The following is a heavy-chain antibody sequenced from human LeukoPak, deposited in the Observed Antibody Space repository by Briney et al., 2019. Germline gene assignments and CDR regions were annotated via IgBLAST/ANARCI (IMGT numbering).Heavy chain of an antibody. CDR1: GFTFSSYA. V-gene: IGHV3-23*01. CDR2: ISGSGGST. Sequence: GASLRLSCAASGFTFSSYAMSWVRQAPGKGLEWFSAISGSGGSTYYADSVKGRFTISRDNSKNTLYLQMNSLRAEDTAVYYCAKDAHSSGWYKLEYRYFDYWGQGTLVTVSS. D-gene: IGHD6-19*01. CDR3: AKDAHSSGWYKLEYRYFDY. J-gene: IGHJ4*02.